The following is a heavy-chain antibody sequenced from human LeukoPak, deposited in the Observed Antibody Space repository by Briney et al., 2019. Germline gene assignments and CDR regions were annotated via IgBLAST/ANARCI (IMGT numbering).Heavy chain of an antibody. CDR1: GFTFSKYW. J-gene: IGHJ4*02. D-gene: IGHD6-19*01. Sequence: GGSLRLSCAASGFTFSKYWMVWVRQAPGKGLESGSRVNTDGTVTTYADSGRGRFTGSRDNADNTMFLQMNSVRDADTAAYYCATKQWLAPPPDSWGQGTPVTVSS. CDR3: ATKQWLAPPPDS. CDR2: VNTDGTVT. V-gene: IGHV3-74*01.